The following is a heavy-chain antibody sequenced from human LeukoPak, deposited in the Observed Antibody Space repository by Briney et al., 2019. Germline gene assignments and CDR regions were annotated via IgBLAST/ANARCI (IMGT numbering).Heavy chain of an antibody. V-gene: IGHV3-30*02. J-gene: IGHJ4*02. CDR1: GLTFSSYG. Sequence: GGSLRLSCAASGLTFSSYGMHWVRQAPGKGLEWVAFIRYDVSNKYYAASVKGRFTISRDNSQNTLYLQMNSLRAEDMAVYYCAKDLGLLWFGEYYFDYWGQGTLVTVSS. CDR2: IRYDVSNK. D-gene: IGHD3-10*01. CDR3: AKDLGLLWFGEYYFDY.